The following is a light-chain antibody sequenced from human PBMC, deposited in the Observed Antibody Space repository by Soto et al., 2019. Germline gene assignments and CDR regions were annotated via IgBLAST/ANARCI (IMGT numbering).Light chain of an antibody. Sequence: EIVLTQSPATLSLSPGERATLSCRASQSVSSYLAWYQQKPGQAPRLLIYDASNRATGIPARFSGSGSGTDFTITIRSLEPEDFAVYSCQQRSNWPSWTFGQGTKVEIK. J-gene: IGKJ1*01. CDR2: DAS. CDR1: QSVSSY. V-gene: IGKV3-11*01. CDR3: QQRSNWPSWT.